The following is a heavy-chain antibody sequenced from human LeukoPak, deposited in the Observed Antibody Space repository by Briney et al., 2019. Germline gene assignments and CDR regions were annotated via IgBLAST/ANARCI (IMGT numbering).Heavy chain of an antibody. Sequence: SETLSLTCAVSGGSISSYYWSWIRQPPGKGLEWIGYIYYSGSTNYNPSLKSRVTISVDTSKNQFSLKLSSVTAADTAVYYCARGIAAAGTPTVSDSTTFDYWGQGTLVTVSS. D-gene: IGHD6-13*01. V-gene: IGHV4-59*01. CDR3: ARGIAAAGTPTVSDSTTFDY. J-gene: IGHJ4*02. CDR1: GGSISSYY. CDR2: IYYSGST.